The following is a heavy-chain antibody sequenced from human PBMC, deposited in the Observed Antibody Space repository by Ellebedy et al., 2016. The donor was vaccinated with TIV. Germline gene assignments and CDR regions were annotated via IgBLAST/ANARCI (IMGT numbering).Heavy chain of an antibody. J-gene: IGHJ4*02. CDR3: ARQGGLIEPAVPFDF. V-gene: IGHV4-34*01. D-gene: IGHD2-2*01. Sequence: MPGGSLRLSCAVSGGPFSGYYWTWIRQPPGKGLEWIGEIDHSGSTTYNPSLQSRVTISVDTSKNQFSLKLRSVTAADTAVYYCARQGGLIEPAVPFDFWGQGTLLTVSS. CDR2: IDHSGST. CDR1: GGPFSGYY.